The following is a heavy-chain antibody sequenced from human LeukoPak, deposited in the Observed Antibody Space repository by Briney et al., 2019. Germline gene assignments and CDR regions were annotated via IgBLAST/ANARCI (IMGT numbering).Heavy chain of an antibody. CDR3: AREMSGSNDAFDI. Sequence: PGGSLRLSCSASGFSFSNYAMHWVRQAPGKGLEYVSAISSNGGTTYYADSVKGRFTISRDNAKNSLYLQMNSLRAEDTAVYYCAREMSGSNDAFDIWGQGTMVTVSS. D-gene: IGHD3-10*01. V-gene: IGHV3-64*04. J-gene: IGHJ3*02. CDR2: ISSNGGTT. CDR1: GFSFSNYA.